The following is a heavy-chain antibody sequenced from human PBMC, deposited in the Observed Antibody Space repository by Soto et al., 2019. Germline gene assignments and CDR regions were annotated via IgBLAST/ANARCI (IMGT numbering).Heavy chain of an antibody. Sequence: GESLKISCKGSGYSFTSYWIGWVRQMPGKGLEWMGIIYPGDSDTRYSPSFQGQVTISADKSISTAYLQWSSLKASDTAMYYCARPVSGDGYPYYFDYWGQGTLVTVSS. CDR1: GYSFTSYW. J-gene: IGHJ4*02. CDR3: ARPVSGDGYPYYFDY. CDR2: IYPGDSDT. V-gene: IGHV5-51*01. D-gene: IGHD2-21*01.